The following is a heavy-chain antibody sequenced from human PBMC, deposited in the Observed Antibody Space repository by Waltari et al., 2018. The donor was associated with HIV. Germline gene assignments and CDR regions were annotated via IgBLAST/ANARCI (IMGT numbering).Heavy chain of an antibody. Sequence: VGFIRSKAYGGTTEYAASVKGRFTISRDDSKSIAYLQMNSLKTEDTAVYYCTRAILQYDSSGKFLHDYWGQGTLVTVSS. J-gene: IGHJ4*02. V-gene: IGHV3-49*02. D-gene: IGHD3-22*01. CDR2: IRSKAYGGTT. CDR3: TRAILQYDSSGKFLHDY.